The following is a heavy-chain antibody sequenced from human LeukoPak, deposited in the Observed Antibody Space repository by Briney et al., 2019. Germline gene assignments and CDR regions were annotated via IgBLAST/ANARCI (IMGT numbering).Heavy chain of an antibody. D-gene: IGHD1-26*01. Sequence: GRSLRLSCAASGFTFSSYAMSWVRQAPGKGLEWVSGISGSGGSTYYGDSVKGRFTISRDNSKNTLFLQMNSLRAEDTAVYYCAKAMYNGSHYGNYRWGQGTLVTVSS. CDR3: AKAMYNGSHYGNYR. V-gene: IGHV3-23*01. J-gene: IGHJ4*02. CDR1: GFTFSSYA. CDR2: ISGSGGST.